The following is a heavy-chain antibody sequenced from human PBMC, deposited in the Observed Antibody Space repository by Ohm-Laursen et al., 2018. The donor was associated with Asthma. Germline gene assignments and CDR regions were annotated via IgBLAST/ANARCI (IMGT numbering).Heavy chain of an antibody. Sequence: GSLRLSCSASGFTFSSYWMSWVRQAPGKGLEWVANIKQDGSEKYYVDSVKGRFTISRDNAKNSLYLQMNSLRAEDTALYYCARDSQAMVTTEGLYFGMDVWGQGTTVTVSS. CDR2: IKQDGSEK. J-gene: IGHJ6*02. CDR3: ARDSQAMVTTEGLYFGMDV. V-gene: IGHV3-7*05. D-gene: IGHD4-17*01. CDR1: GFTFSSYW.